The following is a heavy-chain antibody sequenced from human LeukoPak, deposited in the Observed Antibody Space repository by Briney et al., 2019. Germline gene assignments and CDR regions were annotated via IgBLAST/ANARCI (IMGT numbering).Heavy chain of an antibody. CDR2: IYYSGST. V-gene: IGHV4-30-4*01. D-gene: IGHD3-10*01. J-gene: IGHJ3*02. Sequence: PSQTLSLTCTISGGSISSGDYYWSWIRQPPGKGLEWIGYIYYSGSTYYNPSLKSRVTISVDTFKNQFSLKLSSVTAADTAVYYCATARDVYYGGTFDIWGQGTVVTVSS. CDR1: GGSISSGDYY. CDR3: ATARDVYYGGTFDI.